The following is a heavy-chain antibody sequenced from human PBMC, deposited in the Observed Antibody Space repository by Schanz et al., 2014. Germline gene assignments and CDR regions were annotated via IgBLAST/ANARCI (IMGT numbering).Heavy chain of an antibody. D-gene: IGHD2-8*01. V-gene: IGHV3-11*04. CDR3: ARAGCINGACKYGMDV. CDR2: ISNTGTFI. CDR1: GFTFSDHY. J-gene: IGHJ6*02. Sequence: QVQLVESGGGLVKPGGSLRLSCAASGFTFSDHYMAWIRQAPGKGLEWVSIISNTGTFIYYADSVRGRFVISRDNAKSSLFLQMNSLRAEDTAVYYCARAGCINGACKYGMDVGGQGTTVTVSS.